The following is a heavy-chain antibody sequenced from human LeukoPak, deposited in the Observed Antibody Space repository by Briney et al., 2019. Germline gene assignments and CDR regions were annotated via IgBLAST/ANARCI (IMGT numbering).Heavy chain of an antibody. J-gene: IGHJ4*02. D-gene: IGHD3-10*01. Sequence: GRSLRLSCAASGFTFSSYDMHWVRQAPGKGLEWVAVIWYDGSNKYYADSVKGRFTISRDNSKNTLYLQMNSLRAEDTAVYYCARFYYYGSGSYYQPGDYWGQGTLVTVSS. CDR3: ARFYYYGSGSYYQPGDY. CDR1: GFTFSSYD. V-gene: IGHV3-33*01. CDR2: IWYDGSNK.